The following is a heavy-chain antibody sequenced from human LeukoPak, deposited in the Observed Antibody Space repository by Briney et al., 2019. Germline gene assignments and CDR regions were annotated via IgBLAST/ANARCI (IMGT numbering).Heavy chain of an antibody. CDR2: IYSGGST. J-gene: IGHJ4*02. Sequence: GGSLRLSCAASGFTVRSNYMNWVRQAPWKGLEWVSVIYSGGSTYYADSVKGRFTISRDNSKNTLYLQMNSLRAEDTAVYYCATLGRERQGYSDYWGQGTLVTVSS. D-gene: IGHD1-26*01. CDR3: ATLGRERQGYSDY. CDR1: GFTVRSNY. V-gene: IGHV3-53*01.